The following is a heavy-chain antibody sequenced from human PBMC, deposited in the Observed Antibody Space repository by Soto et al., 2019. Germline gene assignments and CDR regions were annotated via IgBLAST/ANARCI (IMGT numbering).Heavy chain of an antibody. Sequence: HPGGSLRLACAASGFTFSSYAMSWVRQAPGKGLEWVSAISGSGGSTYYADSVKGRFTISRDNSKNTLYLQMNSLRAEDTAVYYCAKAPITMIVVVTRAYFDYWGQGTLVTVSS. CDR2: ISGSGGST. J-gene: IGHJ4*02. CDR1: GFTFSSYA. V-gene: IGHV3-23*01. CDR3: AKAPITMIVVVTRAYFDY. D-gene: IGHD3-22*01.